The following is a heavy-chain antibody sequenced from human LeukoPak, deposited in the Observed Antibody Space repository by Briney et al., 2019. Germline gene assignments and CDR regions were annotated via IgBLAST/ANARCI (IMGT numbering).Heavy chain of an antibody. CDR1: GFTFNSYW. D-gene: IGHD2-2*01. CDR3: ARYIVVVPAAITESTDNWFDP. Sequence: GGSLRLSCAASGFTFNSYWMSWVRQAPGKGLEWVANIKQDGSGKYYVDSVKGRFTISRDNAKNSLYLQMNSLRAEDTAVYYCARYIVVVPAAITESTDNWFDPWGQGTLVTVSS. V-gene: IGHV3-7*01. CDR2: IKQDGSGK. J-gene: IGHJ5*02.